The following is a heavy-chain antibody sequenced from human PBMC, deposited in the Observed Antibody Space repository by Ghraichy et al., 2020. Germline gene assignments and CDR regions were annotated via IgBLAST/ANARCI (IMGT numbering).Heavy chain of an antibody. Sequence: SETLSLTCTVSGGSINSSSHYWGWIRQPPGKWLEWIGSIYYSGSTYYNPSLKSRVTISVDTSKNQFSLKLSSVTAADTAVYYCARLYVDTAMVGLFDYWGKGTLITGSS. J-gene: IGHJ4*02. CDR1: GGSINSSSHY. CDR2: IYYSGST. V-gene: IGHV4-39*01. D-gene: IGHD5-18*01. CDR3: ARLYVDTAMVGLFDY.